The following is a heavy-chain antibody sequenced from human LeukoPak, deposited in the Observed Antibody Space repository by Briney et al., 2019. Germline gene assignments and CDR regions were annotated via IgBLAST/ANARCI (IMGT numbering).Heavy chain of an antibody. CDR1: GFTFSSYA. D-gene: IGHD1-26*01. Sequence: GESLKISCSASGFTFSSYAMHWVRQAPGKGLEYVSAISSNGGSTYYADSVKGRFTISRDNSKNTLYLQMSSLRAEDTAVYYCVKDLSGSYTFDYWGQGTLVTVSS. V-gene: IGHV3-64D*06. CDR2: ISSNGGST. CDR3: VKDLSGSYTFDY. J-gene: IGHJ4*02.